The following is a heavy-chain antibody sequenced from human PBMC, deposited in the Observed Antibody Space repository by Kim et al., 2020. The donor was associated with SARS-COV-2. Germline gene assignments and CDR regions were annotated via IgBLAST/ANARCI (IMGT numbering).Heavy chain of an antibody. V-gene: IGHV4-59*01. J-gene: IGHJ6*02. CDR2: IYYSGST. CDR3: ARANGSGSSYYYGMDV. CDR1: GGSISSYY. Sequence: SETLSLTCTVSGGSISSYYWSWIRQPPGKGLEWIGYIYYSGSTNYNPSLKSRVTISVDTSKNQFSLKLSSVTAADTAVYYCARANGSGSSYYYGMDVWGQGTTVTVSS. D-gene: IGHD3-10*01.